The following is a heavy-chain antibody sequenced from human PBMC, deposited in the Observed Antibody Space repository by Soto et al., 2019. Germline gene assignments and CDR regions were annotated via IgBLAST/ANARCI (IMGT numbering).Heavy chain of an antibody. Sequence: QVQLVQSGAEVKKPGASVKVSCKASGYTFTSYGISWVRQAPGQGLEWMGWISAYNGNTNYAQKLQGRVTMTTDTSTSTAYMELRSLRSDDTAVYYCARDLFRLHSFPRRQEGLNWFDPWGQGTLVTVSS. CDR1: GYTFTSYG. CDR3: ARDLFRLHSFPRRQEGLNWFDP. J-gene: IGHJ5*02. V-gene: IGHV1-18*01. D-gene: IGHD4-4*01. CDR2: ISAYNGNT.